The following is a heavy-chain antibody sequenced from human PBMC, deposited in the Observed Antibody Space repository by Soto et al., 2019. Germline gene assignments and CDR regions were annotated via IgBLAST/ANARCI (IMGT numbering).Heavy chain of an antibody. V-gene: IGHV3-30-3*01. D-gene: IGHD3-3*01. CDR1: GFTFSSYA. J-gene: IGHJ5*02. CDR2: ISYDGSNK. Sequence: GGSLRLSCAASGFTFSSYAMHWVRQAPGKGLEWVAVISYDGSNKYYADSVKGRFTISRDNSKNTLYLQMNSLRAEDTAVYYCARVGGGLATVITIFGPQGGGWFDPWGQGTLVTVSS. CDR3: ARVGGGLATVITIFGPQGGGWFDP.